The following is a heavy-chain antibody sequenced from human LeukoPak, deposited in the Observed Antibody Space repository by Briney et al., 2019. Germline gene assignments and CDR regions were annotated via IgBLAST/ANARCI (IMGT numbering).Heavy chain of an antibody. D-gene: IGHD2-15*01. CDR3: ARESVDCSGGSCYPYYYYYMDV. CDR1: GGSISSGRYY. Sequence: SETLSLTCTVSGGSISSGRYYWSWIRQPAGKGLEWIGRIYTSGSTNYNPSLKSRVTISVDTSKNQFSLKLSSVTAADTAVYYCARESVDCSGGSCYPYYYYYMDVWGKGTTVTISS. V-gene: IGHV4-61*02. CDR2: IYTSGST. J-gene: IGHJ6*03.